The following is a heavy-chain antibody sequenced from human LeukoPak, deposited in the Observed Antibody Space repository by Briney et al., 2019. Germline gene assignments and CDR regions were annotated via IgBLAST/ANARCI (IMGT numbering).Heavy chain of an antibody. D-gene: IGHD5-12*01. J-gene: IGHJ6*03. CDR1: GGSISSSSYY. CDR3: ARHLGRGYSGYDQFHYYYYYMDV. V-gene: IGHV4-39*01. Sequence: PSETLSLTCTVSGGSISSSSYYWGWIRQPPGKGLEWIGSIYYSGSTYYNPSLKSRVTISVDTSKNQFSLKLSSVTAADTAVYYCARHLGRGYSGYDQFHYYYYYMDVWGKGTTVTISS. CDR2: IYYSGST.